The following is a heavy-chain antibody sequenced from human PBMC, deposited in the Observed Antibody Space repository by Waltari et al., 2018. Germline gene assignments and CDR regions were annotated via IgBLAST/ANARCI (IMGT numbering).Heavy chain of an antibody. V-gene: IGHV3-74*01. CDR2: TNEDGSTT. J-gene: IGHJ4*02. Sequence: EVQLVESGGGLVQPGGSLRLSCAASGFTFGSNWMHWVRQVPGKGLVGVSRTNEDGSTTNYADSVRGRFTISRDNAKDTLFLQMNSLRVDDTAVYYCVRDLAGVGGHWGQGALVTVSS. D-gene: IGHD3-16*01. CDR1: GFTFGSNW. CDR3: VRDLAGVGGH.